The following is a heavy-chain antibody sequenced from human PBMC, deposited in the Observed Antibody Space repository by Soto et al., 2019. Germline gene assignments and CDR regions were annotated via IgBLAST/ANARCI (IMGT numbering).Heavy chain of an antibody. V-gene: IGHV4-30-4*01. D-gene: IGHD1-7*01. CDR3: ATMGTPATGLYYFDY. Sequence: QVQLQESGPGLVKPSQTLSLTCTVSGGSISSGNYYWSWIRQPPGKGLEWIGFISYSGSTYYNASIKSRVTISVNPSKNQFSLNLSFVTAADTAVYYCATMGTPATGLYYFDYWGQGTLVTVSS. CDR2: ISYSGST. J-gene: IGHJ4*02. CDR1: GGSISSGNYY.